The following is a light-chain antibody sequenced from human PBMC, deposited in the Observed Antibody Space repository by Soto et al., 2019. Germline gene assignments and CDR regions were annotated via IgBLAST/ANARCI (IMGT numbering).Light chain of an antibody. V-gene: IGKV1-39*01. J-gene: IGKJ2*01. CDR2: AAS. CDR1: QTIRNF. Sequence: DIQMTQSPSSLSASVGDRVSITCRANQTIRNFLQWYQQKPGKVPKFLIYAASSLVDGVPSRFSGSGSGADFTLTNSSLQPEDFATYYCQQSYSIPYTFGQGTKLDIK. CDR3: QQSYSIPYT.